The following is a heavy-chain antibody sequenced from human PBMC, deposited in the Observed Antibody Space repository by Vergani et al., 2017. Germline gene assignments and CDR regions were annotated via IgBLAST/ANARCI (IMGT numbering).Heavy chain of an antibody. CDR1: GYTFTSYD. CDR2: MNPNSGNT. Sequence: QVQLVQSGAEVKKPGASVKVSCKASGYTFTSYDINWVRQATGQGLEWMGWMNPNSGNTGYAQKFQGRVTMTRNTSISTAYMELSSLRSEDTAVYYCERDKTGGKKLERPWFDPWGQGTLVTVSS. J-gene: IGHJ5*02. V-gene: IGHV1-8*01. D-gene: IGHD1-1*01. CDR3: ERDKTGGKKLERPWFDP.